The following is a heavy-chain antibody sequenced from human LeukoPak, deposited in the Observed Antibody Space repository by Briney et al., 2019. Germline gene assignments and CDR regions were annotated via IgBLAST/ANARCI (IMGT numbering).Heavy chain of an antibody. CDR3: ARDGGIAENWFDP. CDR1: GFTFSSYW. CDR2: INSDVSST. J-gene: IGHJ5*02. D-gene: IGHD6-13*01. V-gene: IGHV3-74*01. Sequence: GGSLRLSCAASGFTFSSYWMHWVRQAPGKGLVWVSRINSDVSSTSYADSVKGRFTISRDNAKKTLYLQMNSLRAEDTAVYYCARDGGIAENWFDPWGQGTLVTVSS.